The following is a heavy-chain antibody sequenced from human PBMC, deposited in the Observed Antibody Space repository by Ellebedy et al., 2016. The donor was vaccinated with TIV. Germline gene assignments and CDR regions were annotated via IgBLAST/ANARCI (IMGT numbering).Heavy chain of an antibody. CDR3: ARAPARGNWWEETERNWFEP. J-gene: IGHJ5*02. D-gene: IGHD2-8*02. CDR2: INPNSGGT. CDR1: GYTFNGFY. V-gene: IGHV1-2*02. Sequence: AASVKVSCKASGYTFNGFYIHWVRQAPGQGLEWMGWINPNSGGTNFAQKFQGRVTMTGDTSISTAYMELSRLTSDDTAVYYCARAPARGNWWEETERNWFEPWGQGTLVTVSS.